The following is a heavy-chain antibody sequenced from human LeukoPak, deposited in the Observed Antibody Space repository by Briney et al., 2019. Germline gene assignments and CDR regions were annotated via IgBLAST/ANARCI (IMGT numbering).Heavy chain of an antibody. V-gene: IGHV1-69*13. CDR3: ARGVEYYFNY. J-gene: IGHJ4*02. CDR2: IIPIFGTA. D-gene: IGHD2/OR15-2a*01. CDR1: GYTFTSYD. Sequence: GASVKVSCKASGYTFTSYDINWVRQAPGQGLEWMGGIIPIFGTANYAQKFQGRVTITADESTSTAYMELSSLRSEDTAVYYCARGVEYYFNYWGQGTLVTVSS.